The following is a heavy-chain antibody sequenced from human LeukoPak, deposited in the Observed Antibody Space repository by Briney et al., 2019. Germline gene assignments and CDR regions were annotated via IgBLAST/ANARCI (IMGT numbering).Heavy chain of an antibody. J-gene: IGHJ4*02. CDR1: GFSFSSYG. V-gene: IGHV3-30*03. Sequence: PGRSPRLSCAASGFSFSSYGMHWVRQAPGKGLEWVAVISNDGSNKYYADSVKGRFTISRDNAKNSLYLQMNSLRAEDTAVYYCARDWGRYCSSTSCYTSSYYFDYWGQGTLVTVSS. CDR3: ARDWGRYCSSTSCYTSSYYFDY. CDR2: ISNDGSNK. D-gene: IGHD2-2*02.